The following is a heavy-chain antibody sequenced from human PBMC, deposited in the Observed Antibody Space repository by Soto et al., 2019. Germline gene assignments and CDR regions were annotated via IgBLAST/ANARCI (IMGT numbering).Heavy chain of an antibody. CDR2: IYPGDADT. CDR3: ARVIAVAGTDAFDI. J-gene: IGHJ3*02. CDR1: GYSFTSYW. D-gene: IGHD6-19*01. V-gene: IGHV5-51*01. Sequence: GESLTISCKGSGYSFTSYWIGWVRQMPGKGLEWMGIIYPGDADTRYSPSFQGQVTISADKSISTAYLQWSSLKASDTAMYYCARVIAVAGTDAFDIWGQGTMVTVSS.